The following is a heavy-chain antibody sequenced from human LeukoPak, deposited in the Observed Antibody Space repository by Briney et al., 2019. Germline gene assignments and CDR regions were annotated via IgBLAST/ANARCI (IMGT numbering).Heavy chain of an antibody. CDR3: AKQAGRDGVDDAFEI. CDR2: ISSSSSYI. CDR1: GFTFSSYS. V-gene: IGHV3-21*04. D-gene: IGHD2-15*01. Sequence: NAGGSLRLSCAASGFTFSSYSMNWVRQAPGKGLEWVSSISSSSSYIYYADSVKGRFTISRDNAKNSLYLQMNSLRAGDTAVYYCAKQAGRDGVDDAFEIWGQGTLVTVSS. J-gene: IGHJ3*02.